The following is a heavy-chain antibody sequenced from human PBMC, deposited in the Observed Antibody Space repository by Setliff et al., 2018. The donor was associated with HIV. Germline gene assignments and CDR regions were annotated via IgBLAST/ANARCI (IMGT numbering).Heavy chain of an antibody. V-gene: IGHV3-11*01. CDR1: GFTFSDYY. J-gene: IGHJ4*02. D-gene: IGHD3-9*01. Sequence: GGSPRLSCAASGFTFSDYYMSWIRQAPGKGLEWVSYITSSGRTIYYADSVKGRFTIPRDNSKNTLYLQMNSLRAEDTAVYYCAKDGEGYDILTGLGYWGQGTLVTVSS. CDR3: AKDGEGYDILTGLGY. CDR2: ITSSGRTI.